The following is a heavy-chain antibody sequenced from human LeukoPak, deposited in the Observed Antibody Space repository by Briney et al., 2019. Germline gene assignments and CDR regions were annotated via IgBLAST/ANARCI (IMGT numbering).Heavy chain of an antibody. J-gene: IGHJ4*02. Sequence: SQTLSLTCAISEDSVSSNNAAWSWIRQSPSRGLEWLGRTYYRSKWYNDYAVSVKSRITINPDTSKNQFSLHLKSVIAEDTAVYYCAREGATGFLYDYWGQGTLVTVSS. CDR2: TYYRSKWYN. D-gene: IGHD1-26*01. CDR3: AREGATGFLYDY. CDR1: EDSVSSNNAA. V-gene: IGHV6-1*01.